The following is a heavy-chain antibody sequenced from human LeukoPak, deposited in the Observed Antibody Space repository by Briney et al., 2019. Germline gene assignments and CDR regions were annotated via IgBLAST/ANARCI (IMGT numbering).Heavy chain of an antibody. V-gene: IGHV3-74*03. J-gene: IGHJ4*02. Sequence: GGSLRLSCAASGFTFSDYWMHWVRQVPGKGLVWVARISNDGTSTTYADSVKGRFTISRDNAKNSLYLQMNSLRAEDMALYYCAKDSGSGSYGSWGQGTLVTVSS. CDR3: AKDSGSGSYGS. CDR1: GFTFSDYW. D-gene: IGHD3-10*01. CDR2: ISNDGTST.